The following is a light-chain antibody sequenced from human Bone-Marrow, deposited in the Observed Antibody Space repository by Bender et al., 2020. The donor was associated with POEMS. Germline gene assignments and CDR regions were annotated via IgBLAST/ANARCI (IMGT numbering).Light chain of an antibody. J-gene: IGLJ2*01. CDR2: INN. V-gene: IGLV1-44*01. Sequence: QSVLTQPPSASGTPGQRVTISCSGSSSNIGTNPVNWYQQLPGTAPKLLIYINNQRPSGVPDRFSGSKSGNTASLTVSGLQPEDEADYHCSSHAGSNNLVVFGGGTKLTVL. CDR3: SSHAGSNNLVV. CDR1: SSNIGTNP.